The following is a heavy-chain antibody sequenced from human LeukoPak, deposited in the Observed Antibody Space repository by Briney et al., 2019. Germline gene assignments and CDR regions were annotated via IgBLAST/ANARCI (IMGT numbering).Heavy chain of an antibody. Sequence: GGSLRLSCAASGFTFSSYSMNWVRQAPGKGLEWVSSISSSSSYIYYADSVKGRFTISRDNAKNSLYLQMNSLRAEDTAVYYCARDSFGTTSDHWGQGTLVTVSS. CDR1: GFTFSSYS. J-gene: IGHJ5*02. CDR3: ARDSFGTTSDH. D-gene: IGHD1-7*01. CDR2: ISSSSSYI. V-gene: IGHV3-21*01.